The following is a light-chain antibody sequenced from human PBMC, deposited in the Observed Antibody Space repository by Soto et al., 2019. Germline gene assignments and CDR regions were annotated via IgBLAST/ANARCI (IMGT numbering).Light chain of an antibody. CDR1: SSDVGGYNY. V-gene: IGLV2-14*01. CDR3: SSYTSSSTL. CDR2: EVS. J-gene: IGLJ1*01. Sequence: QSALTQPASVSGSPGQSITISCTGTSSDVGGYNYVSWYQQHPGKAPKLMIYEVSNRPSGVSNRFSGSKSGNTASLTISGLQAEDEADDYCSSYTSSSTLFGTGTKVTVL.